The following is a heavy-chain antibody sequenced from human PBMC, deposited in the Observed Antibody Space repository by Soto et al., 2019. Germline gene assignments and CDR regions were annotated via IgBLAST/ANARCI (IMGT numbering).Heavy chain of an antibody. CDR1: GFTFSSFA. CDR2: ISNSGGSV. CDR3: VKVKRNYGSVSDI. Sequence: PGGSLRLSCAASGFTFSSFAMSWVRQAPGKGLEWVSGISNSGGSVNYADSVKGRFTISRDNSKNTLSLEMNSLRAEDTALYYCVKVKRNYGSVSDIWGQAIMVTVS. D-gene: IGHD1-7*01. J-gene: IGHJ3*02. V-gene: IGHV3-23*01.